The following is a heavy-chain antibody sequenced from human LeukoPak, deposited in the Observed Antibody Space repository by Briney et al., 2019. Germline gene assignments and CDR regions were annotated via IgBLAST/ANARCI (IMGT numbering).Heavy chain of an antibody. CDR3: ARDLGVTMILQH. J-gene: IGHJ1*01. D-gene: IGHD3-22*01. CDR1: GGSFSGYY. Sequence: SETLSLTCAVYGGSFSGYYWSWIRQPPGKGLEWIGEINHSGSTNYNPSLKSRVTISVDTSKNQFSLKLSSVTAADTAVYYCARDLGVTMILQHWGQGTLVTVSS. V-gene: IGHV4-34*01. CDR2: INHSGST.